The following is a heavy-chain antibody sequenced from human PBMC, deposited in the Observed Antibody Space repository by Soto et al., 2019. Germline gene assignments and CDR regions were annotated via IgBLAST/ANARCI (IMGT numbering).Heavy chain of an antibody. CDR3: AMTCSGGTCSFDY. CDR2: ISRSGGTT. J-gene: IGHJ4*02. CDR1: GFPFSGYT. D-gene: IGHD2-15*01. V-gene: IGHV3-23*01. Sequence: GGSLRLSCAASGFPFSGYTMNWVRQAPGKGLEWVSSISRSGGTTYYADPVKGGFTISRDNAKNTLYLQMNSQRAEDTAVYYCAMTCSGGTCSFDYWGQGTLVTVSS.